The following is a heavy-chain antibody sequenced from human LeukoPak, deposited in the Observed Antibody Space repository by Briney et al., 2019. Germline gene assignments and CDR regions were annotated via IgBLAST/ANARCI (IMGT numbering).Heavy chain of an antibody. CDR2: ISSSGSTI. CDR3: ARNDYNFDY. Sequence: GGSLRLSCAASGFTFSSYEMNWVRQAPGKGLEWVSYISSSGSTIYYADSVQGRFTISRDNAKNSLYLQMSSLRAEDTAVCYCARNDYNFDYWGQGTLVTVSS. V-gene: IGHV3-48*03. D-gene: IGHD3-16*01. J-gene: IGHJ4*02. CDR1: GFTFSSYE.